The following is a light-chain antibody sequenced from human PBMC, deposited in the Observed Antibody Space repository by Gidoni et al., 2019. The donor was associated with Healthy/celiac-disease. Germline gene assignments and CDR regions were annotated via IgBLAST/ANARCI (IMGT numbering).Light chain of an antibody. CDR3: QVGDSSSDHVV. J-gene: IGLJ2*01. V-gene: IGLV3-21*04. CDR2: YDS. Sequence: YVLTQPLSVSVAPAKTASITCGGNNIGSKSVHWYQQKPGQAPVLVIYYDSDRPSGIPERFSGSNSGNTTTLTISRVEAGDEADYYCQVGDSSSDHVVFGGGTKLTVL. CDR1: NIGSKS.